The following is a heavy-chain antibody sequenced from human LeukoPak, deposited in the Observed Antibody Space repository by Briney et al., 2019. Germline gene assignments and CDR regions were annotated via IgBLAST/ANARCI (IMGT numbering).Heavy chain of an antibody. CDR2: TYYRSEWYN. J-gene: IGHJ3*02. CDR1: GDSVSSNSAA. CDR3: GRDSGGWFTFHI. V-gene: IGHV6-1*01. Sequence: QTLSLTCAISGDSVSSNSAAWNWIRQSPSRGLEWLGRTYYRSEWYNDYAVSVKSRITINANTTKNQFSLQMYSVATQDTAVYYCGRDSGGWFTFHIWGQGTMVTVSS. D-gene: IGHD2-15*01.